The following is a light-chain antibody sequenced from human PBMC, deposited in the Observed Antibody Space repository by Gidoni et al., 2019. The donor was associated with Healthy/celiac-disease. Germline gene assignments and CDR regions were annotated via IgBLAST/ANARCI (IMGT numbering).Light chain of an antibody. V-gene: IGKV3-11*01. CDR3: QQRSNWQRLT. CDR2: DAS. CDR1: QSVSSY. Sequence: EMVLTQSPATLSLAPGERATLPCRASQSVSSYLAWYQQKPGQAPRLLIYDASNRATGIPARFSGSGSGTDFTLTISSLEPEDFAVYYCQQRSNWQRLTFGGGTKVEIK. J-gene: IGKJ4*01.